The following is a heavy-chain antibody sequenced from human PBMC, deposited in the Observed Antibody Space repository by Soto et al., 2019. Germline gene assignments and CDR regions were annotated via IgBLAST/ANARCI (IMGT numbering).Heavy chain of an antibody. J-gene: IGHJ4*02. CDR3: ARVAGQWLWHFNH. D-gene: IGHD3-22*01. Sequence: PSETLSLTCTVSSGSISGYYWSWIRQPPGKGLEWIGYIFYSGSTNYNPSLKRRVKISVDTSKNQFSLKLSSVTAADTAVYYCARVAGQWLWHFNHWGQGTLVTVSS. CDR2: IFYSGST. CDR1: SGSISGYY. V-gene: IGHV4-59*01.